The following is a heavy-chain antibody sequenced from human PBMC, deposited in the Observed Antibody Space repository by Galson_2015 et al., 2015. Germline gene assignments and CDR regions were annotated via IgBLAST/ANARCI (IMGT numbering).Heavy chain of an antibody. CDR1: GYTFTTYY. CDR3: ARGWAGLGYGGKRAFFES. Sequence: SVKVSCKASGYTFTTYYMHWVRQAPGQGLEWMGIINPSGGTTSYAQKFQGRVTLTTDTSTTTVSMDLSSLRSDDTAVYYCARGWAGLGYGGKRAFFESGGQGTLGTVSS. CDR2: INPSGGTT. J-gene: IGHJ4*02. V-gene: IGHV1-46*01. D-gene: IGHD4-23*01.